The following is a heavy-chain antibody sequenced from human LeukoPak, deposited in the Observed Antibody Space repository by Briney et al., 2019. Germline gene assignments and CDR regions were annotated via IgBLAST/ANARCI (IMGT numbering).Heavy chain of an antibody. J-gene: IGHJ4*02. CDR3: AKSSLHYYDSGGYYYVDY. CDR1: GFTFSSYT. D-gene: IGHD3-22*01. CDR2: ISSSSSYI. V-gene: IGHV3-21*01. Sequence: PGGSLRLSCAASGFTFSSYTMNWVRQAPGKGLEWVSSISSSSSYIYYADSVKGRFTISRDNAKNSLYLQMDSLRVEDTAVYCCAKSSLHYYDSGGYYYVDYWGRGTLVTVSS.